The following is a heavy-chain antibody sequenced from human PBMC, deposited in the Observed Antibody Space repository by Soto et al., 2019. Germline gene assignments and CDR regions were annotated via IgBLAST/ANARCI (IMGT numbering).Heavy chain of an antibody. V-gene: IGHV2-5*01. CDR1: GFSLSTSGVG. Sequence: SGHTLVNPTQTLTLTCTFSGFSLSTSGVGVGWIRQPPGKALEWLALIYWNDDKRYSPSLKSRLTITKDTSKNQVVLTMTNMDPVDTATYYCAHSFSSSWPYYYYYGMDVWGQGTTVTVS. CDR3: AHSFSSSWPYYYYYGMDV. J-gene: IGHJ6*02. D-gene: IGHD6-13*01. CDR2: IYWNDDK.